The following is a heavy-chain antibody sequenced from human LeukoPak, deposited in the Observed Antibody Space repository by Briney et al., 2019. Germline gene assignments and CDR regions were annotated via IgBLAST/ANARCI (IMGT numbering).Heavy chain of an antibody. D-gene: IGHD3-3*01. CDR1: GFTFEDYA. V-gene: IGHV3-43*02. J-gene: IGHJ6*03. Sequence: GGSPRLSCAASGFTFEDYAMHWVRQAPGKGLEWVSLISGDGGSTYYADALKCRFTISRDNSKNSRYLQMNSLRTEDTPLYYLGKEYYDFWSGKYTGNYYLDVWGKGAKVTVS. CDR3: GKEYYDFWSGKYTGNYYLDV. CDR2: ISGDGGST.